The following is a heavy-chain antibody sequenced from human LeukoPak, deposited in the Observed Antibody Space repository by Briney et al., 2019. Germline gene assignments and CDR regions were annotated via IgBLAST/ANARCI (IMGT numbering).Heavy chain of an antibody. CDR3: ARDYYGSGSWYY. Sequence: GGSLRLSCAASGFTVSSNYMSWVRQAPGKGLEWVSVIYSGGSTYYPDSVKGRFTISRDNSKNTLYLQMNSLRAEDTAVYYCARDYYGSGSWYYWGQGTLVTVSS. CDR1: GFTVSSNY. D-gene: IGHD3-10*01. CDR2: IYSGGST. V-gene: IGHV3-53*01. J-gene: IGHJ4*02.